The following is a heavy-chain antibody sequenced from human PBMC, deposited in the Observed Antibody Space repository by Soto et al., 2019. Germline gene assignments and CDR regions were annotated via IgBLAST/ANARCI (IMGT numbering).Heavy chain of an antibody. Sequence: QVQLQESGPGLVKPSETLSLTCTVSGGSISSYYWSWIRQPPGKGLEWIGYIYYSGSTNYNPSLKRRVTISVDTSKNQFSLKLSSVTAADTAVYYWARVKWASSWLREDYGMDVWGQGTTVTVSS. CDR1: GGSISSYY. J-gene: IGHJ6*02. V-gene: IGHV4-59*01. CDR2: IYYSGST. D-gene: IGHD6-13*01. CDR3: ARVKWASSWLREDYGMDV.